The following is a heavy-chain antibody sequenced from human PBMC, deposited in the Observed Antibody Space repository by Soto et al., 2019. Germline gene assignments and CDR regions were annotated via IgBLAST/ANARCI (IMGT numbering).Heavy chain of an antibody. V-gene: IGHV1-8*01. CDR3: ARGDYIVATITDY. CDR1: GYTFTSYD. Sequence: ASVKVSCTASGYTFTSYDINCVRQATGQGLEWMGWMNPNSGNTGYAQKFQGRVTMTRNTSISTAYMELSSLRSEDTAVYYCARGDYIVATITDYWGQGTLVTVSS. J-gene: IGHJ4*02. CDR2: MNPNSGNT. D-gene: IGHD5-12*01.